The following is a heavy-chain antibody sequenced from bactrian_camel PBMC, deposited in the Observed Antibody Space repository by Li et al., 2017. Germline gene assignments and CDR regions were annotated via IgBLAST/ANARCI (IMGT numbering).Heavy chain of an antibody. CDR1: GFTFSSLF. Sequence: HVQLVESGGGLVQPGGSLRLSCAASGFTFSSLFMNWVRQAPGKGLEWVSSFYSDGIQTYYADSVKGRFTISRDNARSTVYLQMNSLKSEDTALYYCATGEPGAVVGIGALFGRWRQGTQVTVS. J-gene: IGHJ6*01. V-gene: IGHV3-2*01. D-gene: IGHD6*01. CDR3: ATGEPGAVVGIGALFGR. CDR2: FYSDGIQT.